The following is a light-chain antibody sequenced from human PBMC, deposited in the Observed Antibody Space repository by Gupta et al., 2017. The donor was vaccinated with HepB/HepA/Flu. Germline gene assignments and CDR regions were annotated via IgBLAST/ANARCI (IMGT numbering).Light chain of an antibody. CDR2: DAS. CDR3: QQYGSGPFT. V-gene: IGKV3D-20*01. Sequence: EIVLTTSPATLSLSPGESATLSCGASQSVSKNNLAWYQHKPGLAPRLLIYDASSRATGIPDRFSGSGSGTDFTLTISRLEPEDLAVYFCQQYGSGPFTFGPGTKVDIK. J-gene: IGKJ3*01. CDR1: QSVSKNN.